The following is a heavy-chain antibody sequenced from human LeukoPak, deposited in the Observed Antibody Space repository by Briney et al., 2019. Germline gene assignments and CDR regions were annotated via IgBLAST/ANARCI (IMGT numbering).Heavy chain of an antibody. CDR3: ARLTPYSSGRSLDY. V-gene: IGHV4-59*01. CDR1: GGSISPYY. Sequence: PSETLSLTCTVSGGSISPYYWSWIRQSPGKGLEWIGYIYYSGSTNYNPSLKSRLTISVDTSKNQFSLKLSSMTAAGTAMYYCARLTPYSSGRSLDYWGQGTLVTVSS. CDR2: IYYSGST. D-gene: IGHD5-18*01. J-gene: IGHJ4*02.